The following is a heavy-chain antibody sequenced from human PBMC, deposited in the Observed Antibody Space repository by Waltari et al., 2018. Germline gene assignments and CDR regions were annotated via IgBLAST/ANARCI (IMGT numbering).Heavy chain of an antibody. Sequence: NSAAWNWIRQSPSRGLEWLGRTYYRSKWYNDYAVSVKSRITINPDTSKNQFSLQLNSVTPEDTAVYYCAREDTSSSWYYYYGMDVWGQGTTVTVSS. J-gene: IGHJ6*02. CDR3: AREDTSSSWYYYYGMDV. CDR2: TYYRSKWYN. D-gene: IGHD6-13*01. V-gene: IGHV6-1*01. CDR1: NSAA.